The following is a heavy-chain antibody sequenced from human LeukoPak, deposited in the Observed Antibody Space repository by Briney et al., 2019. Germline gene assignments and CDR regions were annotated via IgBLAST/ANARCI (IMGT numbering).Heavy chain of an antibody. D-gene: IGHD3-9*01. CDR2: INPNSGGT. V-gene: IGHV1-2*02. Sequence: GASVKVSCKASGYTFTGYYMHWVRQAPGQGLEWMGWINPNSGGTNYAQKFQGRVTMTRDTSISTAYMELSRLRSDDTAVYYCARGAGYDILTGYYKEYAFDIWAQGTMVSVSS. J-gene: IGHJ3*02. CDR3: ARGAGYDILTGYYKEYAFDI. CDR1: GYTFTGYY.